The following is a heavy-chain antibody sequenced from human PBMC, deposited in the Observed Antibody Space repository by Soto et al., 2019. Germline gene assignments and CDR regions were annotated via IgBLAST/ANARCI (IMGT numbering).Heavy chain of an antibody. CDR3: ARANWYSEY. CDR2: VYYTGST. CDR1: GGSINNHY. J-gene: IGHJ4*02. Sequence: QVHLQESGPGLVKPSETLSLTCSVSGGSINNHYWSWIRQPPGKGLEWIGYVYYTGSTNYNPSLKSRVTMSVHTSKNQFSLNLTSLTAADTAIYYCARANWYSEYWGQGTLVTVSS. V-gene: IGHV4-59*11. D-gene: IGHD7-27*01.